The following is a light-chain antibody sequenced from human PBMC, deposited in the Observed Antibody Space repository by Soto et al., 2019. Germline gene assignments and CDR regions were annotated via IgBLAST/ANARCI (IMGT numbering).Light chain of an antibody. V-gene: IGLV1-40*01. CDR3: QSYDSLSGWV. CDR1: SSSIGAGYD. CDR2: ANG. Sequence: QSVLTQPPSVSGAPGQRVTVSCTGSSSSIGAGYDVHWYQQLPGTAPKLLIYANGNRPSGVPDRFSGSKSGTSASLAITGLQAEDEADYYCQSYDSLSGWVFGGGTQLTVL. J-gene: IGLJ7*01.